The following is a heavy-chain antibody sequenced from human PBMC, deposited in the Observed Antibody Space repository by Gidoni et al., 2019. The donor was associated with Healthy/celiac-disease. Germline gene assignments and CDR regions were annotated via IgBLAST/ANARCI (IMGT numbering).Heavy chain of an antibody. CDR3: ARNPPRQLLVWVRYYYYMDV. Sequence: EVQLVESGGGLVQPGGSLRRSCAASGCTFSSYWMSWVRQAPGKGLAWLANIKQDGSEKYYVDSVKGRFTISRDNAKNSLYLQMNSLRAEDTAVYYCARNPPRQLLVWVRYYYYMDVWGKGTTVTVSS. D-gene: IGHD2-2*01. CDR2: IKQDGSEK. J-gene: IGHJ6*03. CDR1: GCTFSSYW. V-gene: IGHV3-7*01.